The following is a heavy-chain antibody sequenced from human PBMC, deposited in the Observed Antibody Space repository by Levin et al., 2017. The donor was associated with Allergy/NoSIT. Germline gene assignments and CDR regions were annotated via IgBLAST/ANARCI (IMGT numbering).Heavy chain of an antibody. CDR3: ARVSYYGSGPYYEYYFDS. D-gene: IGHD3-10*01. CDR2: VYYTERS. Sequence: PSETLSLTCTVSGGSIYNSPYFWAWIRQPPGKGLEWIGSVYYTERSFYNPSLASRVSISVDTSTNQFSLKMISVTAADTAMYYCARVSYYGSGPYYEYYFDSWGQGTLVTVSS. CDR1: GGSIYNSPYF. J-gene: IGHJ4*02. V-gene: IGHV4-39*07.